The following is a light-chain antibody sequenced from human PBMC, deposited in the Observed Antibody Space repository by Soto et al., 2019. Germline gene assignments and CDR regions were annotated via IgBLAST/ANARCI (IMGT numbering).Light chain of an antibody. V-gene: IGKV3-15*01. CDR3: QQYNQWKP. CDR2: AAS. CDR1: QSVSNN. J-gene: IGKJ1*01. Sequence: EIVLTQSPGTLSLSPGERATLSCRASQSVSNNYLAWYQQKPGQAPRLLIYAASTRATGTPARFSGSGSGTEFTLTINSLQPEDFAVYYCQQYNQWKPFGPGTKVDIK.